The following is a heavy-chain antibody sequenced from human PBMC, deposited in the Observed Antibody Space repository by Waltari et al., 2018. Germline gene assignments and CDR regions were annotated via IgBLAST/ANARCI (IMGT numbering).Heavy chain of an antibody. CDR2: IKSKNDGETT. CDR1: GLTFSDAW. Sequence: EVQLVESGGGLVKPGGSLRLSCAASGLTFSDAWMNWVRQAPGKGLEWVGRIKSKNDGETTEYAAPGKGRFSISRDDSKDTIYLQMNSLDTEDTAMYYCNTDRVTIFGGYWGQGTLVTVSS. CDR3: NTDRVTIFGGY. J-gene: IGHJ4*02. V-gene: IGHV3-15*01. D-gene: IGHD3-3*01.